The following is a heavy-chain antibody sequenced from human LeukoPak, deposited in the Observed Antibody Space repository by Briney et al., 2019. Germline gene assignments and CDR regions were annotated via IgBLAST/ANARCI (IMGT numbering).Heavy chain of an antibody. CDR2: IYTSGST. Sequence: PSQTLSLTCTVSGNSISSGDNYWSWIRQPAGKGLEWIGRIYTSGSTNYNPSLKSRVTISGDTSKNQFSLKLSSVTAADTAVYYCARGGVLKSVDYWGQGTLVAVSS. CDR1: GNSISSGDNY. D-gene: IGHD3-16*01. CDR3: ARGGVLKSVDY. J-gene: IGHJ4*02. V-gene: IGHV4-61*02.